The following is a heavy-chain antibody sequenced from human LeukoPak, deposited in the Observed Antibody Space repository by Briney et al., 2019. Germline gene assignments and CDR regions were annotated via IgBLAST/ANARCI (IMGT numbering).Heavy chain of an antibody. V-gene: IGHV4-4*02. CDR3: ATRSGSYYPFDY. D-gene: IGHD1-26*01. Sequence: SETLSLTCGVSGVSISSSEWWIWVRQPPGQGLEWIGEIHRDGRTRYNPSLKSRVTISVDTSKNQFSLKLSSVTAADTAVYYCATRSGSYYPFDYWGQGTLVTVSS. CDR1: GVSISSSEW. CDR2: IHRDGRT. J-gene: IGHJ4*02.